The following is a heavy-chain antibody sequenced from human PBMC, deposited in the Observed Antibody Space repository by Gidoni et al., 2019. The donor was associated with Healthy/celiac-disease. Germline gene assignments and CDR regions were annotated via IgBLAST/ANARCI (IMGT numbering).Heavy chain of an antibody. J-gene: IGHJ6*02. V-gene: IGHV4-39*01. CDR2: IYYSGST. D-gene: IGHD3-22*01. CDR3: TSVYDSSGYYYGMDV. Sequence: QLQLQESGPGLVKPSDTLSLTCTVSGGSISSSSYYWGWIRQPPGKGLEWIGSIYYSGSTYKHPSLNSGVTISVDTSKNQFSLKLSSVTAADTAVYYCTSVYDSSGYYYGMDVWGQGTTVTVSS. CDR1: GGSISSSSYY.